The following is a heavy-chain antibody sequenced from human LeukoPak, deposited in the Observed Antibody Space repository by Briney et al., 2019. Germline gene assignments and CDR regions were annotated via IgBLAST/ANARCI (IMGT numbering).Heavy chain of an antibody. CDR3: ARRTYYDFWSGKPQTNYYYYMDV. CDR2: IYYSGST. V-gene: IGHV4-59*08. J-gene: IGHJ6*03. Sequence: SETLSLTCTVSGGSISSYYWSWIRQPPGKGVEWLGYIYYSGSTNYNPSLKSRVTISVDTSKNQFSLKLSSVTAADTAVYYCARRTYYDFWSGKPQTNYYYYMDVWGKGTTVTVSS. CDR1: GGSISSYY. D-gene: IGHD3-3*01.